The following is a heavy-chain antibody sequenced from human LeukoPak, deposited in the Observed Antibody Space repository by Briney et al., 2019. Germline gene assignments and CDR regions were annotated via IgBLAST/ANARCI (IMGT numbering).Heavy chain of an antibody. D-gene: IGHD3-22*01. J-gene: IGHJ5*02. CDR1: GGSISSGDYY. CDR3: ARPYYYDSRIDP. Sequence: SGTLSLTYTVSGGSISSGDYYWSWIRQPPGKGLEWIGYFYYSGSTYYNPSLKSRVTISVDTSKNQFSLKLSSVTAADTAVYYCARPYYYDSRIDPWGQGTLVTVSS. CDR2: FYYSGST. V-gene: IGHV4-30-4*01.